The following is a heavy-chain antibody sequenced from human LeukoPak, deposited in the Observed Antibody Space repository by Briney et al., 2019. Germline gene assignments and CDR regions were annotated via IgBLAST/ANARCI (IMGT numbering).Heavy chain of an antibody. CDR2: IKRDGSER. CDR1: GLTSGSYW. D-gene: IGHD6-19*01. CDR3: AAGSGWSSEY. J-gene: IGHJ4*02. V-gene: IGHV3-7*03. Sequence: GGSLRLSCAASGLTSGSYWMSWVRHTPGKGLEWVANIKRDGSERNYMESVKGRFTISRDNGKNSLHLQMNNLRAEDTAVYYCAAGSGWSSEYWGQGTLVTVSS.